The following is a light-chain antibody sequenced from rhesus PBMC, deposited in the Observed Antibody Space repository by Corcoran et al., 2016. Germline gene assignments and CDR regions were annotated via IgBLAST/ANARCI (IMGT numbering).Light chain of an antibody. V-gene: IGKV1-25*01. Sequence: DIQMTQSPSSLSASVGDRVTITCRASQGISSYLAWYQQKPGKAPKLLIYKASTLQSGVPSRFSGSGSRTDFTLTIRSLQPEDFATYYCPQRNTYPLTFGGETKVGIK. CDR3: PQRNTYPLT. J-gene: IGKJ4*01. CDR1: QGISSY. CDR2: KAS.